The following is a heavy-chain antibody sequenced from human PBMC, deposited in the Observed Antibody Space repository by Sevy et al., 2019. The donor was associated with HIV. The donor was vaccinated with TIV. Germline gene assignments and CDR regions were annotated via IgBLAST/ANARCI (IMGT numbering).Heavy chain of an antibody. CDR2: ISHDGNYK. D-gene: IGHD2-21*02. CDR1: GFTFGNYD. Sequence: GGSLRLSCVASGFTFGNYDFHWVRQAPGKGLEWVAVISHDGNYKNYADSVKVRFTISRDNFKNTLYLQMSGLRLEDTAVYFCARLFSCGGDCYYLDSWGQGALVTVSS. V-gene: IGHV3-30-3*01. CDR3: ARLFSCGGDCYYLDS. J-gene: IGHJ4*02.